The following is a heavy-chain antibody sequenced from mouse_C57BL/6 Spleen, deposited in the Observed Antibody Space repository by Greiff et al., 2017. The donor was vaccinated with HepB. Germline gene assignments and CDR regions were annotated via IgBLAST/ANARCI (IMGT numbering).Heavy chain of an antibody. Sequence: VQLQQSGGGLVKPGGSLKLSCAASGFTFSSYAMSWVRQTPEKRLEWVATISDGGSYTYYPDNVKGRFTISRDNAKNNLYLQMSHLKSEDTAMYYCARDYYGSEAYWGQGTLVTVSA. V-gene: IGHV5-4*01. J-gene: IGHJ3*01. CDR2: ISDGGSYT. D-gene: IGHD1-1*01. CDR3: ARDYYGSEAY. CDR1: GFTFSSYA.